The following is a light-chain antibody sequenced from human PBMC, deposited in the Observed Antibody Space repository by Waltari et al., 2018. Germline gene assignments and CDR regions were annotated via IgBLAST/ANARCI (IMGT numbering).Light chain of an antibody. V-gene: IGKV3-15*01. J-gene: IGKJ4*01. CDR3: QQNDDWPLT. CDR1: QSVGSE. Sequence: ETVLTQSPATLSVSPGERATLSCRASQSVGSELAWYQHKFGQAPRLLIYGASTRAPGVPTRFSGSGSGTEFTLTISSLQSEDFALYYCQQNDDWPLTVGGGTKVAIK. CDR2: GAS.